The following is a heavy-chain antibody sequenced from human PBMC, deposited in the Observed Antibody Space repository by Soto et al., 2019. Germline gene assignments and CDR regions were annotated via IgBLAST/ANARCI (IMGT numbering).Heavy chain of an antibody. Sequence: GGSLRLSCAASGFTFSSYSMNWVRQAPGKGLEWVSSISSSSSYIYYADSVKGRFTISRDNAKNSLYLQMNSLRAEDTAVYYCARNPYSSGKGFDYWGQGTLVTVSS. CDR3: ARNPYSSGKGFDY. J-gene: IGHJ4*02. CDR2: ISSSSSYI. V-gene: IGHV3-21*01. D-gene: IGHD6-19*01. CDR1: GFTFSSYS.